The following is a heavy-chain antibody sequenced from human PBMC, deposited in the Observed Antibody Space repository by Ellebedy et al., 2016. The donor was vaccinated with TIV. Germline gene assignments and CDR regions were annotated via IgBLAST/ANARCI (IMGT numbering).Heavy chain of an antibody. CDR2: INAGNGNT. J-gene: IGHJ5*02. D-gene: IGHD3-22*01. Sequence: AASVKVSCKASGYTFTTYAMHWVRQAPGQRLEWMGWINAGNGNTKYSQKFQGRVTITRDTSASTAYMELTSLRSEDTDVYYCARLSRVYDSSGYNWFDPWGQGTLVTVSS. CDR1: GYTFTTYA. V-gene: IGHV1-3*01. CDR3: ARLSRVYDSSGYNWFDP.